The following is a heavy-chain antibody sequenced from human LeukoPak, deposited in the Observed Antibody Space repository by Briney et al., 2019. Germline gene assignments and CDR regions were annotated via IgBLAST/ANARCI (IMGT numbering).Heavy chain of an antibody. CDR2: IIPFFGTA. CDR1: GGTFNSYA. V-gene: IGHV1-69*06. D-gene: IGHD3-10*01. Sequence: SVKVSCKASGGTFNSYAINWVRQAPGQGLEWMGGIIPFFGTADYTQRFLGRVFFTADKSTATAYMELRSLRSDDTAVYYCARVRHRFGELSDYWGQGTLVTVSS. J-gene: IGHJ4*02. CDR3: ARVRHRFGELSDY.